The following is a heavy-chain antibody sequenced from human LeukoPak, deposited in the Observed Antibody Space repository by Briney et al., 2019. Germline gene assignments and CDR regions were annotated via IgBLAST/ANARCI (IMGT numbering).Heavy chain of an antibody. CDR3: ARHSFGVAPFHY. CDR2: IYNGGST. V-gene: IGHV4-59*08. Sequence: SETLSLTCTVSSGSMSSYFWSWIRQPPGKGLEWIGYIYNGGSTNYNPALKSRVTISVDTSKKQFSPNLSSVTAADTAVYYCARHSFGVAPFHYWGQGTLVTVSS. J-gene: IGHJ4*02. D-gene: IGHD3-3*01. CDR1: SGSMSSYF.